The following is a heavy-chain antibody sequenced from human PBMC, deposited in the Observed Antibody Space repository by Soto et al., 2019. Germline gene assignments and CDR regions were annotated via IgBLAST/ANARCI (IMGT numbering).Heavy chain of an antibody. J-gene: IGHJ6*02. CDR1: GYTFTSYG. CDR3: ARDFGVAAVGELGMDV. D-gene: IGHD6-13*01. V-gene: IGHV1-18*01. Sequence: ASVKVSCKASGYTFTSYGISWVRQAPGQGLEWMGWISAYNGNTNYAQKLQGRVTMTTDTSTSTAYMELRSLRSDDTAVYYCARDFGVAAVGELGMDVWGQGTTVTVSS. CDR2: ISAYNGNT.